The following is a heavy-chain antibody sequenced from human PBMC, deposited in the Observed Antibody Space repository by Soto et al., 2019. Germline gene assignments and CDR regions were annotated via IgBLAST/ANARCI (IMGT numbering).Heavy chain of an antibody. CDR3: ARGDATRGAALGRY. CDR2: ISSAGTTT. V-gene: IGHV3-74*01. J-gene: IGHJ1*01. CDR1: GFTFSSYW. Sequence: EVQLVESGGGLVQPGGSLRLSCAASGFTFSSYWMHWVRQAPGKGLVWVSNISSAGTTTTYADSVKGPFTISRDNAKNTLYLQMNSLRAEDTAVYYCARGDATRGAALGRYWGQGTLVIVSP. D-gene: IGHD1-26*01.